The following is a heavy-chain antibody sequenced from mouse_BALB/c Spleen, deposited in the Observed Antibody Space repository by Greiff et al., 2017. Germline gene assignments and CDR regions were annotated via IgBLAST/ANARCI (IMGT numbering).Heavy chain of an antibody. CDR1: GFTFSSYT. V-gene: IGHV5-9*03. CDR3: ARYGARATFYYAMDY. CDR2: ISSGGGNT. D-gene: IGHD3-1*01. J-gene: IGHJ4*01. Sequence: EVKLMESGGGLVKPGGSLKLSCAASGFTFSSYTMSWVRQTPEKRLEWVATISSGGGNTYYPDSVKGRFTISRDNAKNNLYLQMSSLRSEDTALYYCARYGARATFYYAMDYWGQGTSVTVSS.